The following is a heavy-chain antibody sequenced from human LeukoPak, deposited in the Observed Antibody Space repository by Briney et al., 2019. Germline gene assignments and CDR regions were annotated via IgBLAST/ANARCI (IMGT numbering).Heavy chain of an antibody. V-gene: IGHV3-7*03. CDR3: ARRRGMGSLDY. CDR1: RFTIGSYW. D-gene: IGHD2-8*01. Sequence: PGRSLRLSCAASRFTIGSYWMSWVRQAPGKGLEWVANIKQDGSENYYVDSVKGRFTISRDNAKSSLYLQMNSLRADDTAVYYCARRRGMGSLDYWGQGTLVTVSS. J-gene: IGHJ4*02. CDR2: IKQDGSEN.